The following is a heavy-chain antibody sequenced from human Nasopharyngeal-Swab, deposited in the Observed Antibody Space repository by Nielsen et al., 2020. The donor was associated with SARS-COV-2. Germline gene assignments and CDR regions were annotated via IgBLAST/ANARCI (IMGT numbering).Heavy chain of an antibody. V-gene: IGHV4-30-4*01. CDR2: IYYSGST. J-gene: IGHJ2*01. D-gene: IGHD3-22*01. CDR3: ASNRYYYDSSGYYYWYFDL. Sequence: RQSPGQALEWIGYIYYSGSTYYNPSLKSRITMSVDTSKNQFSLKLSSVTAADTAVYYCASNRYYYDSSGYYYWYFDLWGRGTLVTVSS.